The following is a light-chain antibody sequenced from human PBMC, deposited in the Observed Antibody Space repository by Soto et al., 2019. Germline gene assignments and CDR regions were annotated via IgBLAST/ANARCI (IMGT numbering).Light chain of an antibody. CDR1: SSDVGGYNF. J-gene: IGLJ1*01. CDR2: EVN. V-gene: IGLV2-14*01. CDR3: SSYTTGGSRV. Sequence: QSVLTQPASVSGSPGQSITISCTGTSSDVGGYNFVSWYQQYPGTALKVVIYEVNNRPSGVSDRLSGSKSGNTASLTISGHQAADEADYYCSSYTTGGSRVFATGTKV.